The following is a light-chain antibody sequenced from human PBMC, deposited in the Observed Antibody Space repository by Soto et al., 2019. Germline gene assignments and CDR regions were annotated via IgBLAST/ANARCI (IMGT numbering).Light chain of an antibody. CDR1: SSNIGTNT. J-gene: IGLJ3*02. CDR2: SNN. Sequence: QAVVTQPPSASGTPGQRVTISCSGSSSNIGTNTVNWYQQLPRTAPKLLIYSNNQRPSGVPDRFSGSKSGTSASLAISGLQSEDEADYYCAAWDDSLIAWVFGGGTKLTVL. V-gene: IGLV1-44*01. CDR3: AAWDDSLIAWV.